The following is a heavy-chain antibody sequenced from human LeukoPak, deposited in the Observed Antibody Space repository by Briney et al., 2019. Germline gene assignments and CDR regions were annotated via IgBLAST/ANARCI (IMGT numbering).Heavy chain of an antibody. V-gene: IGHV4-34*01. J-gene: IGHJ4*02. CDR2: INHSGST. D-gene: IGHD5-18*01. CDR3: ARSRYSYGYYFDY. CDR1: GGSSSVYY. Sequence: SETLSLTCAVYGGSSSVYYWSWIRQPPGKGLEWIGEINHSGSTNYNPSLKSRVTMSVDTSKNQFSLKLSSVTAADTAVYYCARSRYSYGYYFDYWGQGTLVTVSS.